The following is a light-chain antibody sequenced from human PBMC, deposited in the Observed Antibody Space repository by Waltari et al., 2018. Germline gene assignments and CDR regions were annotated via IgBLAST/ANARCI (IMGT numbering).Light chain of an antibody. CDR2: FAS. V-gene: IGKV2-28*01. CDR1: QSLLYGNGYNY. J-gene: IGKJ5*01. Sequence: VMTQSPLALPVTPGEPASISCRSRQSLLYGNGYNYLSWYLQKPGQPPQLLIYFASSRASGVPDRFIGSGSGTDFTLQISRVEAEDVGIYYCMQSVRTPITFGQGTRLEIK. CDR3: MQSVRTPIT.